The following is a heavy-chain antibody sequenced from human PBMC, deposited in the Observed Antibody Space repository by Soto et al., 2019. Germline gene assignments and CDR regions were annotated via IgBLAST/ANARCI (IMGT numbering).Heavy chain of an antibody. CDR2: ISYDGSNK. CDR3: ARDRILGIGRYFDY. Sequence: QVQLVESGGGVVQPGRSLRLSCAASGFTFSSFAMHWVRQAPGKGLEWVAVISYDGSNKYYADSVKGRFNISRDNSKNTLDLQMNSLRAEDTALYYCARDRILGIGRYFDYWGQGTLVTVSS. V-gene: IGHV3-30-3*01. D-gene: IGHD7-27*01. CDR1: GFTFSSFA. J-gene: IGHJ4*02.